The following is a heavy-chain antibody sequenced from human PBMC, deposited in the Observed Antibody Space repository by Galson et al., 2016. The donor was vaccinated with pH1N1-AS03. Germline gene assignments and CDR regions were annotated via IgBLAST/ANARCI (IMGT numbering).Heavy chain of an antibody. V-gene: IGHV3-7*01. CDR1: GFTFSSRW. Sequence: SLRLSCAASGFTFSSRWMTWVRQAPGKGLEWVANIKEDGTEEHYVDSAKGRFTISRDNAKNSLYLQMNSLRVEDTAVYYCARNARNVEIWGQGTTVTVSS. CDR2: IKEDGTEE. CDR3: ARNARNVEI. J-gene: IGHJ6*02. D-gene: IGHD1-1*01.